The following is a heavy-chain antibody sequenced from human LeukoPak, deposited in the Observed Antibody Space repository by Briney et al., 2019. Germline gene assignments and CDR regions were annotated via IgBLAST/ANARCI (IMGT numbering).Heavy chain of an antibody. CDR2: IYHSGMT. V-gene: IGHV4-30-4*08. D-gene: IGHD4-17*01. CDR1: GASISINDHY. J-gene: IGHJ4*02. CDR3: ARADFGWDYDY. Sequence: SQTLSLTCSVSGASISINDHYWTWIRQPPGKGLEWTGYIYHSGMTDYNPSLESRVIISVDTSKNQFYLNLKSVTAADTALYYCARADFGWDYDYWGQGTLVTVTS.